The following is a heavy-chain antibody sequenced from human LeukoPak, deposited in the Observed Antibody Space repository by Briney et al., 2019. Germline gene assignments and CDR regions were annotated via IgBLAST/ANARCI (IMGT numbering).Heavy chain of an antibody. D-gene: IGHD2-2*01. J-gene: IGHJ3*02. CDR3: ARLGYCSSTSCPRNRGAFDI. CDR1: GGSFSGYY. CDR2: INHSGST. V-gene: IGHV4-34*01. Sequence: SETLSLTCAVYGGSFSGYYWSWIRQPPGKGLEWIGEINHSGSTNYNPSLKSRVTISVDTSKNQFSLKLSSVTAADTAVYYCARLGYCSSTSCPRNRGAFDIWGQGTMVTVSS.